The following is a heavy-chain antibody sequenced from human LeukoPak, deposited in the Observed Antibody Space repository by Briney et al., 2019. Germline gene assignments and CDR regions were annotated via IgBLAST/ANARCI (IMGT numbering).Heavy chain of an antibody. CDR1: GLTVSSNY. V-gene: IGHV3-7*01. Sequence: GGSLRLSCAASGLTVSSNYMSWVRQAPGKGLEWVANIKEDGSEKYYVDSVKGRFTISRDNAKKSLYLQMDSLRAEDTAVYYCATHGYSELRYFDWSTNEWGQGTLVTVSS. CDR2: IKEDGSEK. CDR3: ATHGYSELRYFDWSTNE. D-gene: IGHD3-9*01. J-gene: IGHJ4*02.